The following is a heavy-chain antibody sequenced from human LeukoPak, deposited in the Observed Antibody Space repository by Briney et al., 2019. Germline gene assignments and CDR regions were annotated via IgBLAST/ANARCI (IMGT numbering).Heavy chain of an antibody. Sequence: PGWSLSLSCAASGFTFDDYAMHWVRQAPGKGLEWVSGISWNSGSIGYADSVKGRFTISRDNAKNSLYLQMNSLRAEDTALYHCAKAELDPWGPGTLVTVSS. CDR1: GFTFDDYA. J-gene: IGHJ5*02. CDR2: ISWNSGSI. CDR3: AKAELDP. V-gene: IGHV3-9*01.